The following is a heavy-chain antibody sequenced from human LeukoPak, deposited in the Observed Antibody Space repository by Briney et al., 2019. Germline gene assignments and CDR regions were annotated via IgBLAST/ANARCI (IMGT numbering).Heavy chain of an antibody. V-gene: IGHV4-39*01. CDR1: GGSISSYY. Sequence: PSETLSLTCTVSGGSISSYYWSWIRQPPAKGLEWIGSIYYSGSTYYNPSLKSRVTISVDTSKNQFSLKLSSVTAADTAVYYCARHEVVGAIKGYYYYMDVWGKGTTVTVSS. J-gene: IGHJ6*03. D-gene: IGHD1-26*01. CDR3: ARHEVVGAIKGYYYYMDV. CDR2: IYYSGST.